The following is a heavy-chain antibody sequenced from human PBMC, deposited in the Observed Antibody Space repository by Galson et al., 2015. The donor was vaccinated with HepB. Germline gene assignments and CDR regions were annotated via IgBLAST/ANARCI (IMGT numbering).Heavy chain of an antibody. D-gene: IGHD4-17*01. J-gene: IGHJ6*02. V-gene: IGHV1-18*04. CDR1: GYTFTSYG. CDR3: ARDRVKVRTVTTGATYGMDV. CDR2: ISAYNGNT. Sequence: SVKVSCKASGYTFTSYGISWVRQAPGQGLEWMGWISAYNGNTNYAQKLQGRVTMTTDTSTSTAYMGLRSLRSDDTAVYYCARDRVKVRTVTTGATYGMDVWGQGTTVTVSS.